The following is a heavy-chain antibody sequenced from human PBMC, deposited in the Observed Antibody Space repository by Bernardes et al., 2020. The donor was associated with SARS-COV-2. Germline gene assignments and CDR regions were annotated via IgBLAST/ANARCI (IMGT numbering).Heavy chain of an antibody. D-gene: IGHD3-10*01. V-gene: IGHV4-4*07. CDR2: ISTSGSS. J-gene: IGHJ2*01. CDR3: VRDPYLGSGSYPQPYWYFDL. Sequence: SETLSLTCSVSGGSINSYFWSWIRQPAGKGLEWIGRISTSGSSNFNVSLWSRVTMSVDKSKNQLSLKMTSVTAADTATYFCVRDPYLGSGSYPQPYWYFDLWGRGTLVTVSS. CDR1: GGSINSYF.